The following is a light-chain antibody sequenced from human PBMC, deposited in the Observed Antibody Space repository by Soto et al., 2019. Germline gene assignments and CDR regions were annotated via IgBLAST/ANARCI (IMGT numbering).Light chain of an antibody. V-gene: IGKV3-15*01. CDR2: GAS. CDR3: HQYNNWPPFT. CDR1: QSVSSN. J-gene: IGKJ5*01. Sequence: EIVMTQSPATLSVSPGETVTLSCRASQSVSSNLAWYQHKPGQAPRLLIFGASIRATGIPARFGGSGSGTEFTLTISSRQSEDFAVYYCHQYNNWPPFTFGQGTRLEIK.